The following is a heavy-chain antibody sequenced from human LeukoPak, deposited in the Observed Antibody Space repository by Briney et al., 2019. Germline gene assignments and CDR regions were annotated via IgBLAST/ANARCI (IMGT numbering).Heavy chain of an antibody. CDR1: GFTFSSYA. CDR2: ISGSGGST. CDR3: ANARGGGPKGPQDY. Sequence: GGSLRLSCAASGFTFSSYAMSWVRQAPGKGLEWVSAISGSGGSTYYADSVEGRFTISRDNSKNTLYLQMNSLRAEDTAVYYCANARGGGPKGPQDYWGQGTLVTVSS. D-gene: IGHD3-10*01. V-gene: IGHV3-23*01. J-gene: IGHJ4*02.